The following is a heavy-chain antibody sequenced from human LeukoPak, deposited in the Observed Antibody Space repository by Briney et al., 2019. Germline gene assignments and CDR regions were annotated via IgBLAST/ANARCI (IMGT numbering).Heavy chain of an antibody. J-gene: IGHJ4*02. CDR2: INSDGTST. CDR3: ARGAGVGGDPIYFDS. CDR1: GFTFSWYW. D-gene: IGHD3-16*01. Sequence: GGSLRLSCAGSGFTFSWYWMHWVRQAPGKGLVWVSRINSDGTSTRYSDSVKGRVTISRDNAKNTLYLQMNSLRGEDTAVYYCARGAGVGGDPIYFDSWGQGTLVTVSS. V-gene: IGHV3-74*01.